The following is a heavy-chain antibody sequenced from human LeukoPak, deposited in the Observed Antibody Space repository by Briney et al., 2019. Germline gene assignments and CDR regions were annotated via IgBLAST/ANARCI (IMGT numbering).Heavy chain of an antibody. CDR1: GGSISSSSYY. CDR3: ARAGGYYYGSGSHYSASYYYYGMDV. J-gene: IGHJ6*02. V-gene: IGHV4-39*07. D-gene: IGHD3-10*01. Sequence: SETLSLTCTVSGGSISSSSYYWGWIRQPPGKGLEWIGSIYYSGSTYYNLSLKSRVTISVDTSKNQFSLKLSSVTAADTAVYYCARAGGYYYGSGSHYSASYYYYGMDVWGQGTTVTVSS. CDR2: IYYSGST.